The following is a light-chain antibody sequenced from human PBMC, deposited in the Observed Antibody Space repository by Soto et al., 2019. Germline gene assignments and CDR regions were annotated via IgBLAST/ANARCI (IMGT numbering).Light chain of an antibody. Sequence: EIVLTQSPGTLSLSPGERAILSCRASQSVSSSYLAWYQRKPGQAPRLLIYGASSRATGIPDRFSGSGSGTDFTLTISRLEPEDFAVYYCQQYGSSPFTFGPGTKVDIK. CDR3: QQYGSSPFT. CDR2: GAS. J-gene: IGKJ3*01. V-gene: IGKV3-20*01. CDR1: QSVSSSY.